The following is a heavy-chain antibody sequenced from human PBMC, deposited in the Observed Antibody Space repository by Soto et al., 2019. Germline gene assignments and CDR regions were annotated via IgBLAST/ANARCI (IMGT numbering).Heavy chain of an antibody. CDR1: GFTFTSSA. D-gene: IGHD3-10*01. V-gene: IGHV1-58*02. J-gene: IGHJ4*02. Sequence: SVKVSCKASGFTFTSSAMQWVRQARGQRLEWIGWIVVGSGNTNYAQKFQERVTITRDMSTSTAYMELSSLRSEDTAFYFCAKGGSFGGILDSWGRGTLVTVSS. CDR2: IVVGSGNT. CDR3: AKGGSFGGILDS.